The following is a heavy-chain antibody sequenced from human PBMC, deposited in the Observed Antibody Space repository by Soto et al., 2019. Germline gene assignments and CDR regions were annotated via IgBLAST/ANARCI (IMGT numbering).Heavy chain of an antibody. Sequence: GGSLRLSCAASGFTFSSYGMHWVRQAPGKGPEWVAVISYDGSNKYYADSVKGRFTISRDNSKNTLYLQMNSLRAEDTAVYYCAKDSNAFDIWGQGTMVTVSS. CDR3: AKDSNAFDI. CDR2: ISYDGSNK. V-gene: IGHV3-30*18. CDR1: GFTFSSYG. J-gene: IGHJ3*02.